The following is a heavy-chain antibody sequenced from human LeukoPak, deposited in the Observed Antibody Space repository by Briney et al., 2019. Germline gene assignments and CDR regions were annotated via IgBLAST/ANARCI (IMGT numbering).Heavy chain of an antibody. CDR2: VNSDGTGT. Sequence: GGSLRLSCAASGFTFSSYWMHWVRQAPGKGLVWVSRVNSDGTGTTYADSVEGRFTISRDNAKNTVYLQMNSLRAEDTAIYYCIRTLIVATSPYMDVWGKGPRSPSP. V-gene: IGHV3-74*01. D-gene: IGHD5-12*01. CDR3: IRTLIVATSPYMDV. CDR1: GFTFSSYW. J-gene: IGHJ6*03.